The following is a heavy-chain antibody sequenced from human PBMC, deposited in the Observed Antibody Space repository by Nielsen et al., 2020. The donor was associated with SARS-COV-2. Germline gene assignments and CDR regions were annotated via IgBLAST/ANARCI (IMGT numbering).Heavy chain of an antibody. D-gene: IGHD6-19*01. Sequence: GESLKISCAASGFTFDDYGMSWVRQAPGKVLEWVSGINWNGGSTGYADSVKGRFTISRDNAKNSLYLQMNSLRAEDTALYHCAREVVAGPPRLSPWSQRTLVTVSS. CDR2: INWNGGST. CDR1: GFTFDDYG. V-gene: IGHV3-20*01. J-gene: IGHJ5*02. CDR3: AREVVAGPPRLSP.